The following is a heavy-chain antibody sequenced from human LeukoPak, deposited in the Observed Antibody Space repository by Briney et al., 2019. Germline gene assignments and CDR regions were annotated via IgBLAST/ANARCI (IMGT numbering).Heavy chain of an antibody. CDR1: GFPLRSYG. Sequence: GGPLRLSCAASGFPLRSYGMHWVRQAPGEGLEWGAVISYDGTNKYYADSVKGRFTISRDNSKNTLSLQMNSLRAEDTAVYYCAKDRPVRDYGDYVFPDAFDIWGQGTMVTVSS. CDR3: AKDRPVRDYGDYVFPDAFDI. V-gene: IGHV3-30*18. D-gene: IGHD4-17*01. J-gene: IGHJ3*02. CDR2: ISYDGTNK.